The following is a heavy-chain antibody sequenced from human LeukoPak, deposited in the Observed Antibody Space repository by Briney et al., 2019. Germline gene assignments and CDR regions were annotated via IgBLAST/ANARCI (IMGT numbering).Heavy chain of an antibody. CDR3: AREAPARYDSSGYFDY. Sequence: GASVKVSCKASGGTFSSYAISWVRQAPGQGLEWMGGIIPIFGTANYAQKFQGRVTITTDESTSTAYMELSGLRSEDTAVYYCAREAPARYDSSGYFDYWGQGTLVTVSS. CDR2: IIPIFGTA. D-gene: IGHD3-22*01. J-gene: IGHJ4*02. V-gene: IGHV1-69*05. CDR1: GGTFSSYA.